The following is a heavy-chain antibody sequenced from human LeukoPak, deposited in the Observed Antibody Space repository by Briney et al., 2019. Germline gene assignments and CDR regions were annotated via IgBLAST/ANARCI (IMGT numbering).Heavy chain of an antibody. V-gene: IGHV3-33*01. CDR3: ARDGSSSWLPWDY. D-gene: IGHD6-13*01. J-gene: IGHJ4*02. Sequence: PGGSLRLSCAASGFTFSSYGMHWVRQAPGKGLEWVAVVWYDGSNKYYADSVKGRFTISRDNSKDTLYLQMNSLRAEDTAVYYCARDGSSSWLPWDYWGQGTLVTVSS. CDR2: VWYDGSNK. CDR1: GFTFSSYG.